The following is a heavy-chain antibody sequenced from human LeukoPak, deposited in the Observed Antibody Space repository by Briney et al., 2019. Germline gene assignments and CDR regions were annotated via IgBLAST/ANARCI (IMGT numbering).Heavy chain of an antibody. Sequence: SETLSLTCTVSGGSISGYYWSWIRQPPGKGLEWIGYIYYSGITNYNPSLKSRVTISVDTSKNQFSLKLSSVAAADTAVYYCARSFYYDSSVPPGYWGQGTLVTVSS. CDR1: GGSISGYY. V-gene: IGHV4-59*08. D-gene: IGHD3-22*01. J-gene: IGHJ4*02. CDR3: ARSFYYDSSVPPGY. CDR2: IYYSGIT.